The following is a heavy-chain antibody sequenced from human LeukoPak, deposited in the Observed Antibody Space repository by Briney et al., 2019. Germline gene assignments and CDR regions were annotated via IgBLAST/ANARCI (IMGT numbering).Heavy chain of an antibody. Sequence: PGGSLRLSCEASRFTFSSYEMNWVRQAPGKGVEWVSYISSSDNSIYYADSVKGRFTISSDNAKNSLYLQMNSLRVEDTAVYHCATGNFWEPDYWGQGTLVTVSS. J-gene: IGHJ4*02. CDR3: ATGNFWEPDY. V-gene: IGHV3-48*03. CDR1: RFTFSSYE. CDR2: ISSSDNSI. D-gene: IGHD3-3*01.